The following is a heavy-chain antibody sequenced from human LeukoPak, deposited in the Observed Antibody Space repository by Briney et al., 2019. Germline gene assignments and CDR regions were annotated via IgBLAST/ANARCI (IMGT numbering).Heavy chain of an antibody. V-gene: IGHV1-2*02. CDR2: INPNSGGT. D-gene: IGHD1-26*01. Sequence: ASVKVSCKASGYTFTSYDINWVRQAPGQGLEWMGWINPNSGGTNYAQKFQGRVTMTRDTSISTAYMELSRLRSDDTAVYYCASLGSSGSYAGAFDIWGQGTMVTVSS. CDR1: GYTFTSYD. J-gene: IGHJ3*02. CDR3: ASLGSSGSYAGAFDI.